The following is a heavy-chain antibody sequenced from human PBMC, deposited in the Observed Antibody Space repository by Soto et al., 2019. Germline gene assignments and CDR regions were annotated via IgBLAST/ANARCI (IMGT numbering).Heavy chain of an antibody. V-gene: IGHV4-34*01. CDR2: INDRGSI. CDR1: GGSFSGYY. J-gene: IGHJ2*01. CDR3: ARESHDILTGPPWVWYFDL. Sequence: QVQLQQWGAGPLRPLETLSLTCGVSGGSFSGYYWAWIRQSPGKGLEWIGEINDRGSINYNPSLKSRVSISVDTSKNHYSLNLRSVTAAYTAVYYCARESHDILTGPPWVWYFDLWGRGNLVTVSS. D-gene: IGHD3-9*01.